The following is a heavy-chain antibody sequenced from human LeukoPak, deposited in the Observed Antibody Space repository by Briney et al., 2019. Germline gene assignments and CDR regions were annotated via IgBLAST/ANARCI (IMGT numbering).Heavy chain of an antibody. Sequence: SETLSLTCTVSGYSINNGYYWGWIRQPPGKGLEWIASIDHSGTSYYNPSLKSRVTISVDTSKNQFSLKLSSVTAADTAVYYCARSAEGVVVKNAFDIWGQGTMVTVSS. CDR3: ARSAEGVVVKNAFDI. J-gene: IGHJ3*02. CDR1: GYSINNGYY. V-gene: IGHV4-38-2*02. CDR2: IDHSGTS. D-gene: IGHD3-22*01.